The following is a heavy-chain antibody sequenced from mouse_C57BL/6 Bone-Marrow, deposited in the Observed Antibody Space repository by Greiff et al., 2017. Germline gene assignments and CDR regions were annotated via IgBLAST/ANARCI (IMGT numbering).Heavy chain of an antibody. D-gene: IGHD2-3*01. Sequence: EVQLQQSGPELVKPGASVKISCKASGYSLTGYYMHWVKQSHGNILDWIGYIYPYNGVSSYNQKFKGKATLTVDKSSSTAYMELRSLTSEDSAVYYCARGGYYEEFLHWYFDVWGTGTTVTVSS. CDR2: IYPYNGVS. V-gene: IGHV1-31*01. CDR3: ARGGYYEEFLHWYFDV. CDR1: GYSLTGYY. J-gene: IGHJ1*03.